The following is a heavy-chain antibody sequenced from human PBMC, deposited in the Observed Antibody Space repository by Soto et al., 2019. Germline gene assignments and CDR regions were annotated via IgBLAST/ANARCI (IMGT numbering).Heavy chain of an antibody. CDR3: ARIGLMYYYDSSGYYFLDY. V-gene: IGHV1-18*04. CDR1: GYTFTSYG. J-gene: IGHJ4*02. D-gene: IGHD3-22*01. Sequence: ASVKVSCKASGYTFTSYGISWVRQAPGQGLEWMGWISAYNGNTNYAQKLQGRVTMTTDTSTSTAYMELRSLRSDDTAVYYCARIGLMYYYDSSGYYFLDYWGQGTLVTVSS. CDR2: ISAYNGNT.